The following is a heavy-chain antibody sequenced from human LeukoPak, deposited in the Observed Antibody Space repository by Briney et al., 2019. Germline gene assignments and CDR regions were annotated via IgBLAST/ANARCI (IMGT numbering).Heavy chain of an antibody. D-gene: IGHD5-18*01. Sequence: GGSLRLSCAVAGFTFSGYSMNWVRQAPGKGLEWISYIGSGGGPTFYADSVKGRFTISRDNAKNSLHLQMNSLRAEDTAVYSCARGLGYSYGYGIDYWGQGALVIASS. J-gene: IGHJ4*02. V-gene: IGHV3-48*01. CDR2: IGSGGGPT. CDR3: ARGLGYSYGYGIDY. CDR1: GFTFSGYS.